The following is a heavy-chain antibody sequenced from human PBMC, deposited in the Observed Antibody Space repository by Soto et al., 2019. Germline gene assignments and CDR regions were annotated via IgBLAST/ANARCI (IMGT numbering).Heavy chain of an antibody. J-gene: IGHJ4*02. CDR1: GYTLTSYD. CDR3: EKRYYYDRSGYYYDY. D-gene: IGHD3-22*01. CDR2: MNPNSGNT. V-gene: IGHV1-8*01. Sequence: ASVKVSCKASGYTLTSYDINWVRQATGQGLEWMGWMNPNSGNTGYAQKFQGRVTMTTNTSTSTAYMELSSLRSGDTSLYYCEKRYYYDRSGYYYDYWGQGTQVTVS.